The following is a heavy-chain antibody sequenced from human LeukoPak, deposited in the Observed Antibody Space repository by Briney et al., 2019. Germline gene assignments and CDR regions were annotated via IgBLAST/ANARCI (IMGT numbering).Heavy chain of an antibody. Sequence: SETLSLTCTVSGGSISNYYWSWMRQPPGKELEWIGYIYYSGSTNYNPSLKSRVTISVDASKNQFSLKLSSVTAADTAVYYCARGIAVAALNWFDPWGQGTLVTVSS. D-gene: IGHD6-19*01. CDR3: ARGIAVAALNWFDP. CDR1: GGSISNYY. CDR2: IYYSGST. J-gene: IGHJ5*02. V-gene: IGHV4-59*01.